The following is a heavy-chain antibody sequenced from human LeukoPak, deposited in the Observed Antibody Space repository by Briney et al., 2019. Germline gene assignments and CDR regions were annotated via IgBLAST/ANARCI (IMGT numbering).Heavy chain of an antibody. CDR2: LRSDGNGK. CDR3: ARAHDFWSGYGGNYMDV. CDR1: GFTFTRHG. V-gene: IGHV3-30*02. D-gene: IGHD3-3*01. J-gene: IGHJ6*03. Sequence: GGSLRLSCAASGFTFTRHGIHWVRQAPGKGLEWVAFLRSDGNGKNYANSVKGRFTISRDDGKNSLYLQMNSLGAEDSAVYYCARAHDFWSGYGGNYMDVWGKGTTVTVSS.